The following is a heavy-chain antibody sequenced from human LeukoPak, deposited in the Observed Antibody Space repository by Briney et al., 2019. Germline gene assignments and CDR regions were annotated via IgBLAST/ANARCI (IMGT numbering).Heavy chain of an antibody. CDR1: GFTFSSYA. V-gene: IGHV3-30*04. CDR3: ARSLAAGNIRWFDP. J-gene: IGHJ5*02. D-gene: IGHD6-13*01. Sequence: QAGGSLRLSCAASGFTFSSYAMHWVRQAPGKGLEWVAVISYDGSNKYYADSVKGRFTISRDNSKNTLYLQMNSLRAEDTAVYYCARSLAAGNIRWFDPWGQGTLVTVSS. CDR2: ISYDGSNK.